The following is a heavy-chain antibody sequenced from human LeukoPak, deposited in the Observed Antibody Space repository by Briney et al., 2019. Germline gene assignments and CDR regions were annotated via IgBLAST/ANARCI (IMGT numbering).Heavy chain of an antibody. V-gene: IGHV1-46*01. CDR2: INPSGGST. CDR3: ARDQNHGYGLDY. CDR1: GYTLTSYY. D-gene: IGHD3-22*01. J-gene: IGHJ4*02. Sequence: ASVKVSCKASGYTLTSYYMHWVRQAPGQGLEWMGIINPSGGSTSYAQKFQGRVTMTRDTSTSTVYMELSSLRSEDTAVYYCARDQNHGYGLDYWGQGTLVTVSS.